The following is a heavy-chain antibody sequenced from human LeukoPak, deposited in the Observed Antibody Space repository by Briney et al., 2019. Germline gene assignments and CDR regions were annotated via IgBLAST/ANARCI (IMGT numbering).Heavy chain of an antibody. J-gene: IGHJ6*03. Sequence: PSETLSLTCTVSGGSISSYYWSWIRQPAGKGLEWIGRIYTSGSTNYNPSLKSRVTMSVDTSKNQFSLKLSSVTAADTAVYYCARGLGGILEWSDYYYYYMDVWGKGTTVTVSS. D-gene: IGHD3-3*01. CDR3: ARGLGGILEWSDYYYYYMDV. V-gene: IGHV4-4*07. CDR1: GGSISSYY. CDR2: IYTSGST.